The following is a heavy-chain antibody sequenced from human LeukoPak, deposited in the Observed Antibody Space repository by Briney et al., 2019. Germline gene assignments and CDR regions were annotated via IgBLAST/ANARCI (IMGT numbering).Heavy chain of an antibody. Sequence: GGSLRLSCAASGFTFSSYSMNWVRQAPGKGLEWVSSISSSSSYIYYADSVKGRFTISRDNSKNTLYLQMNSLRAEDTAVYYCAKDGGYDSSGYYHAQYYYYMDVWGKGTTVTISS. CDR3: AKDGGYDSSGYYHAQYYYYMDV. J-gene: IGHJ6*03. V-gene: IGHV3-21*04. D-gene: IGHD3-22*01. CDR2: ISSSSSYI. CDR1: GFTFSSYS.